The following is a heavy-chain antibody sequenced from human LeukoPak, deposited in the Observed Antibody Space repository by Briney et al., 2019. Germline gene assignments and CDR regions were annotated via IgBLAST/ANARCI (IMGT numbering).Heavy chain of an antibody. Sequence: SVKVSCKASGVTFSSYAVSWVRQAPGQGLEWMGGIIPIFGTANYAQKFQGRVTITTDESTSTAYMELSSLRSEDTAVYYCASHYCSSTSCHIDYWGQGTLVTVSS. CDR2: IIPIFGTA. D-gene: IGHD2-2*01. V-gene: IGHV1-69*05. J-gene: IGHJ4*02. CDR3: ASHYCSSTSCHIDY. CDR1: GVTFSSYA.